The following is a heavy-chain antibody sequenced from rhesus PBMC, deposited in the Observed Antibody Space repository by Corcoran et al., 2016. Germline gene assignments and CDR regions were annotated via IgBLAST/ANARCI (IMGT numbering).Heavy chain of an antibody. CDR3: AREERYYYSGSYYFDY. J-gene: IGHJ4*01. Sequence: QLQLQESGPGLVKPSETLSLTCAVSGGSISRNYWSWIRQHPGKGLEWIGRIPGSGVSTDYNPSLKRRVTISTATSKNQFSLKLSSVTAADPAVYYCAREERYYYSGSYYFDYWGQGVLVTVSS. CDR2: IPGSGVST. D-gene: IGHD3-16*01. CDR1: GGSISRNY. V-gene: IGHV4-173*01.